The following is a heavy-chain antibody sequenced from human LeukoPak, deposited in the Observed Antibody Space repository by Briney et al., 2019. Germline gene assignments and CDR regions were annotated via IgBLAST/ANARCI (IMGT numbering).Heavy chain of an antibody. Sequence: PSETLSLTCTVSGYSISSGYYWGWIRQPPGKGLEWIGSIYYSGSTYYNPSLKSRVTISVDTSKNQFSLKLSSVTAADTAVYYCASGGYDFDGDYEESPFDYWGQGTLVAVSS. V-gene: IGHV4-38-2*02. D-gene: IGHD5-12*01. CDR3: ASGGYDFDGDYEESPFDY. CDR1: GYSISSGYY. J-gene: IGHJ4*02. CDR2: IYYSGST.